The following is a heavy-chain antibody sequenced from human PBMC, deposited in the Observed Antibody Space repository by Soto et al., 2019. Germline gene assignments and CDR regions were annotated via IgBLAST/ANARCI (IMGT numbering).Heavy chain of an antibody. CDR2: ISSSRSTK. CDR3: ARELFGTTGYYYYGMDV. Sequence: GGSLRLSCAASGFTFSSYSMNWVRQAPGKGLEWVSYISSSRSTKYYADSVKGRFTISRDNAKNTLYLQMNSLRAEDTAVYYCARELFGTTGYYYYGMDVWGQGTTVTVSS. D-gene: IGHD1-7*01. V-gene: IGHV3-48*01. CDR1: GFTFSSYS. J-gene: IGHJ6*02.